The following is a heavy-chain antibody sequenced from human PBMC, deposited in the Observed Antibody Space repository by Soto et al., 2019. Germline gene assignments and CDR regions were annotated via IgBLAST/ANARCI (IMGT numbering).Heavy chain of an antibody. CDR3: ARGEQYSGRIFDY. V-gene: IGHV6-1*01. J-gene: IGHJ4*01. Sequence: SQTLSLTCAITGDSVSSNSAGWSWVRQSPSRGLAWLGRTSYRSEWYYEYAVSVRGRITINPDTSKNQYSLQLNSVTPEDTAVYFCARGEQYSGRIFDYWGQGTLVTVSS. CDR1: GDSVSSNSAG. CDR2: TSYRSEWYY. D-gene: IGHD1-26*01.